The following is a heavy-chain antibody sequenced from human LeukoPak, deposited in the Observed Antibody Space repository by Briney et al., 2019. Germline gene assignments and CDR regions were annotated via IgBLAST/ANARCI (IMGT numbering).Heavy chain of an antibody. V-gene: IGHV1-24*01. CDR2: FDPEDGET. CDR3: ATTVYGSFDY. Sequence: VASVKVSCKVSGYTLTELSMHWVRQAPGTGLEWMGGFDPEDGETIYAQKFQGRVTMTEDTSTDTAYMELSSLRSEDTAVYYCATTVYGSFDYWGQGTLVTVSS. J-gene: IGHJ4*02. D-gene: IGHD3-10*01. CDR1: GYTLTELS.